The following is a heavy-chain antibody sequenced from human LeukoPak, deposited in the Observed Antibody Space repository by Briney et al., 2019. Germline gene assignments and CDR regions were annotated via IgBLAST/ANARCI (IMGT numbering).Heavy chain of an antibody. V-gene: IGHV4-34*01. J-gene: IGHJ4*02. D-gene: IGHD3-10*01. CDR3: ARRSVRGVIRY. CDR1: GGSFSGYY. CDR2: VYHTGST. Sequence: PSETLSLTCAVYGGSFSGYYWSCIRQPPGKGLEWIGEVYHTGSTNYNPSLKSRVTISVGTSKNQFSLKLSSVTAADTAVYYCARRSVRGVIRYWGQGTLVTVSS.